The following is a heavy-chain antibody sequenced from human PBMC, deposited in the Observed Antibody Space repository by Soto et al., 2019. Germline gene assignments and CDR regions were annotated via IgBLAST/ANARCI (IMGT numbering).Heavy chain of an antibody. J-gene: IGHJ6*02. CDR3: ARGRVVVVPAATGYYYYYGMDV. D-gene: IGHD2-2*01. CDR1: GGSFSGYY. Sequence: SETLSLTCAVYGGSFSGYYWSWIRQPPGKGLEWIGEINHSGSTNYNPSLKSRVAISVDTSKNQFSLKLSSVTAADTAVYYCARGRVVVVPAATGYYYYYGMDVWGQGTTVT. V-gene: IGHV4-34*01. CDR2: INHSGST.